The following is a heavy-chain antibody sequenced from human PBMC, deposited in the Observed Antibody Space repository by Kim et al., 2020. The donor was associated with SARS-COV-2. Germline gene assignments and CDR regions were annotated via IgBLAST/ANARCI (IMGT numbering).Heavy chain of an antibody. CDR2: IYSGGST. J-gene: IGHJ6*02. CDR1: GFTVSSNY. Sequence: GGSLRLSCAASGFTVSSNYMSWVRQAPGKGLEWVSVIYSGGSTYYADSVKGRFTISRDNSKNTLYLQMNSLRAEDTAVYYCARDAPVVPAAIDYGDYPEPGPRKYYCSGMDVWGQGTTVTVSS. CDR3: ARDAPVVPAAIDYGDYPEPGPRKYYCSGMDV. D-gene: IGHD2-2*01. V-gene: IGHV3-66*02.